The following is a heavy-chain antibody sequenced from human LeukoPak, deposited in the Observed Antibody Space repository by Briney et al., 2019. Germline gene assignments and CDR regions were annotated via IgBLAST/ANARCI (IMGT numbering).Heavy chain of an antibody. V-gene: IGHV4-59*08. CDR2: IYYSGST. CDR1: GGSISSYY. D-gene: IGHD5-18*01. CDR3: AGDSYGIDY. J-gene: IGHJ4*02. Sequence: SETLSLTCTVSGGSISSYYWNWIRQPPGKGLEWFGYIYYSGSTSYNPSLKSRVTISVDTSKNQFSLKLCSVTAADTAVYYCAGDSYGIDYWGQGTLVTVSS.